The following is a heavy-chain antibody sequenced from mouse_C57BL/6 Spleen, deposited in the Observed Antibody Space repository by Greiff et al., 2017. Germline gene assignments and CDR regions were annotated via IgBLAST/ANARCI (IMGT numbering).Heavy chain of an antibody. D-gene: IGHD1-1*01. Sequence: VQLQESGAELVRPGTSVKVSCKASGYAFTNYLIEWVKQRPGQGLEWIGVINPGSGGTDYNEKFKGKATLTADKSSSTAYMQLSSLTSEDSAVYFCARGYYGSSYPDWYFDVWGTGTTVTVSS. J-gene: IGHJ1*03. CDR2: INPGSGGT. V-gene: IGHV1-54*01. CDR3: ARGYYGSSYPDWYFDV. CDR1: GYAFTNYL.